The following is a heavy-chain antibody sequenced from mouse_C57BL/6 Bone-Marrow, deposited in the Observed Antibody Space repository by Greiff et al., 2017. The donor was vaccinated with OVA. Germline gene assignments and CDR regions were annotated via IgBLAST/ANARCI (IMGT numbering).Heavy chain of an antibody. CDR2: INPYNGDT. CDR1: GYSFTGYF. CDR3: AKCRGNYVWYFDV. Sequence: VQLQQSGPELVKPGDSVKISCKASGYSFTGYFMNWVMQSHGKSLEWIGRINPYNGDTFYNQKFKGKATLTVDKSSSTAHMELRSLTSEDSAVYYCAKCRGNYVWYFDVWGTGTTVTVSS. D-gene: IGHD1-1*01. V-gene: IGHV1-20*01. J-gene: IGHJ1*03.